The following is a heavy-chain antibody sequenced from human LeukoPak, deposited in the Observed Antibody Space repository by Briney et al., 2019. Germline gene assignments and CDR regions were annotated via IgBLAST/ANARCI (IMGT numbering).Heavy chain of an antibody. J-gene: IGHJ3*02. D-gene: IGHD3-22*01. CDR3: ARGKTYYDISKDAFDI. V-gene: IGHV4-59*01. CDR2: IYYSGST. CDR1: SGSISSYY. Sequence: SETLSLTCTVSSGSISSYYWSWIRQSPGKGLEWIGYIYYSGSTNYNPSLKSRVTISVDTSKNQFSLKLSSVTAADTAVYYCARGKTYYDISKDAFDIWGQGTMVTVSS.